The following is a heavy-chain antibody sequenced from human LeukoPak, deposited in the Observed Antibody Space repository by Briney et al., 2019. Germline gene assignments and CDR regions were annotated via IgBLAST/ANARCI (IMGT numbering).Heavy chain of an antibody. CDR3: ARGPRKVTVDKPYYFDY. CDR1: GYTFTSYD. Sequence: EASVKVSCKASGYTFTSYDINWVRQATGQGLEWMGIINPSGGSTSYAQKFQGRVTITRNTSISTAYMELSSLRSEDTAVYYCARGPRKVTVDKPYYFDYWGQGTLVTVSS. D-gene: IGHD4-23*01. V-gene: IGHV1-8*03. CDR2: INPSGGST. J-gene: IGHJ4*02.